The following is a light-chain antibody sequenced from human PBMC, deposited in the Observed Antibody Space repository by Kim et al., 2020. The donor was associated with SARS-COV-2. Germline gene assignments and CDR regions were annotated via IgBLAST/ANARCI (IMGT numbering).Light chain of an antibody. V-gene: IGKV3-15*01. CDR1: QSVSSN. CDR2: GAS. Sequence: EIVMTQSPATLSVSPGERATLSCRASQSVSSNLAWYQQKPGQAPRLLIKGASTRATGIAARFSGSGSGTEFTLTISSLQSEDFAFYYCQQYNQLPLTFGGGTKVDIK. J-gene: IGKJ4*01. CDR3: QQYNQLPLT.